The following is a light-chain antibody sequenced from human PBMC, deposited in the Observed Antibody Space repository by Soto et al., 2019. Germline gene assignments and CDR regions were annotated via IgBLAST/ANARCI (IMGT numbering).Light chain of an antibody. J-gene: IGKJ1*01. Sequence: DLQMTQSPSSVSASVGDRLTITCRASQGIGNYLAWYQQKPGKAPKLLIHAASTLQSGVPSRFSGSGSGTEFTLTISTLQPEDFATYYCQQANHFPWTFGQGTKVDFK. CDR3: QQANHFPWT. CDR1: QGIGNY. CDR2: AAS. V-gene: IGKV1-12*01.